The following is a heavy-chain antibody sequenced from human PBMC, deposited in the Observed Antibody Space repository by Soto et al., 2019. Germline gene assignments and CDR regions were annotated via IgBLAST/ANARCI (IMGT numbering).Heavy chain of an antibody. CDR3: TRESMSGWSDF. Sequence: SQTLSLTCAISGDSVSSNSASWNWIRPSPSRGFEWLGRTYYRSKWYNDYAVSMKSRISIKPDTSKNQFSLQLNSVTPDDTAVYHCTRESMSGWSDFWGQGNLVTVSS. CDR1: GDSVSSNSAS. J-gene: IGHJ4*02. V-gene: IGHV6-1*01. CDR2: TYYRSKWYN. D-gene: IGHD6-19*01.